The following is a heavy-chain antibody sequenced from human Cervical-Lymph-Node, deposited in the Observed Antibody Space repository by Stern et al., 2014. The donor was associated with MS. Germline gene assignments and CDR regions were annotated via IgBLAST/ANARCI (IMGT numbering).Heavy chain of an antibody. CDR3: ARSRDAYSPLAY. V-gene: IGHV4-59*01. J-gene: IGHJ4*02. Sequence: QVQLQESGPGLVKPSETLSLNCTVSGGSISGYDCSWIRQPPGKGLEWIGHIYYSGSTNYMPSLKSRVSISIDTPKNQFSLKLSSVTAADTAVYYCARSRDAYSPLAYWGQGALVTVSS. CDR1: GGSISGYD. D-gene: IGHD5-24*01. CDR2: IYYSGST.